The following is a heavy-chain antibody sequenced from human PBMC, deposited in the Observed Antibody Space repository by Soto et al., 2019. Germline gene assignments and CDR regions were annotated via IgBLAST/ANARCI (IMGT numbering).Heavy chain of an antibody. D-gene: IGHD2-2*01. V-gene: IGHV3-23*01. CDR2: ISDSGGST. Sequence: PGGSLRLSCAASGFTFSSYAMSWVRQAPGKGLEWVSAISDSGGSTYYADSVKGRFTISRDNSKNTLYPQMNSLRAEDTAVYYCAKANRRVVSVAPNWFDPWGQGTLVTVSS. J-gene: IGHJ5*02. CDR3: AKANRRVVSVAPNWFDP. CDR1: GFTFSSYA.